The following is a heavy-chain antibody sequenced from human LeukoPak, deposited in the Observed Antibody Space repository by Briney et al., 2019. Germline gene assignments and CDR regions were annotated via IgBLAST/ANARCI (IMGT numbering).Heavy chain of an antibody. V-gene: IGHV1-69*04. Sequence: SVKVSCKASGGTFSSYAISWVRQAPGQGLEWMGRIIPILGIANYAQKFQGRVTMTRDTSTSTVYMELSSLRSEDTAVYYCARDKGQHLVLDDYWGQGTLVTVSS. J-gene: IGHJ4*02. CDR1: GGTFSSYA. CDR3: ARDKGQHLVLDDY. D-gene: IGHD6-13*01. CDR2: IIPILGIA.